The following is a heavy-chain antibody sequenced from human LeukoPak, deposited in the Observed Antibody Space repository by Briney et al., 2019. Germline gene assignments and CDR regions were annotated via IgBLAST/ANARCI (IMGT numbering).Heavy chain of an antibody. Sequence: GGSLRLSCAASGFTFSSYSMNWVRQAPGKGLEWVSSISSSTYIYYADSVKGRFTISRDNAKNSLYLQMNSLRAEDTAVFYCARNTITGYHYAMDVWGQGTTVTVSS. V-gene: IGHV3-21*01. D-gene: IGHD3-10*01. J-gene: IGHJ6*02. CDR1: GFTFSSYS. CDR2: ISSSTYI. CDR3: ARNTITGYHYAMDV.